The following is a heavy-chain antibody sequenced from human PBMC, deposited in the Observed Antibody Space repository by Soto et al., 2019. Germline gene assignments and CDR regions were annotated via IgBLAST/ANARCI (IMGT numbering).Heavy chain of an antibody. V-gene: IGHV3-30*03. CDR3: DMDIVASRKFDY. CDR1: GFTFSSYG. J-gene: IGHJ4*02. Sequence: QVQLVESGGGVVQPGRSLRLSCAASGFTFSSYGMHWVRQAPGKGLEWVAVISYDGSNKYYADSVKGRFTITRDNSKNTLYLQMNSLRAEDTAVYYCDMDIVASRKFDYWGQGTMVTVSS. CDR2: ISYDGSNK. D-gene: IGHD5-12*01.